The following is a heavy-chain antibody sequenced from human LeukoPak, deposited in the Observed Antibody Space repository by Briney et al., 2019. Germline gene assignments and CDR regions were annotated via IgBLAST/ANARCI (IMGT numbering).Heavy chain of an antibody. CDR3: STDRGVTS. CDR1: GFTFSDAW. CDR2: IKSKRDGGTA. V-gene: IGHV3-15*01. Sequence: GGSLRLSCAASGFTFSDAWVNWVRQAPGKGLEWVGRIKSKRDGGTADYAAPVKGRFTISRDDSRNTLYLQMNSLETEDTAVYYCSTDRGVTSWGQGTLVTVSS. D-gene: IGHD3-10*01. J-gene: IGHJ5*02.